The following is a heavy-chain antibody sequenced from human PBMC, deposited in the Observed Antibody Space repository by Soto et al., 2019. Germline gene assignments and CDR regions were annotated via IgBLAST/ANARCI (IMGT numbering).Heavy chain of an antibody. D-gene: IGHD6-13*01. J-gene: IGHJ4*02. CDR3: ARYSSRPY. V-gene: IGHV1-18*01. Sequence: GASVKVSCKASGYTFTSYGISWVRQAPGQGLEWMGWISAYNGNTNYAQKFQGRVTMTRDTSTSTVYMELSSLRSEDTAVYYCARYSSRPYWGQGTLVTVSS. CDR2: ISAYNGNT. CDR1: GYTFTSYG.